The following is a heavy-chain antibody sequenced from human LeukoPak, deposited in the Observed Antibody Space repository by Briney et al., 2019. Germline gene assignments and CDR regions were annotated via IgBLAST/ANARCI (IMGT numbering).Heavy chain of an antibody. CDR3: ARDAAIVVDLWNAFDI. V-gene: IGHV3-21*06. Sequence: GGSLRLSCAASGFTVSSNYMNWVRQAPGKGLEWVSSIRSSDNYIHYADAVKGRFTLSRDNAKSSLFLQMNSLRVEDTAVYYCARDAAIVVDLWNAFDIWGQGTMVIVSS. D-gene: IGHD3-22*01. J-gene: IGHJ3*02. CDR2: IRSSDNYI. CDR1: GFTVSSNY.